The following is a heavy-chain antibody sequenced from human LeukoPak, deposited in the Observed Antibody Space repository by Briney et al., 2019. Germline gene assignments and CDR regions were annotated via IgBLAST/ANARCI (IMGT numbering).Heavy chain of an antibody. CDR3: ARGGVVDWFDP. V-gene: IGHV1-69*05. Sequence: EASVKVSCKASGGTFISYAISWVRQAPGQGLEWMGGIIPIFGTANYAQKFQGRVTITTDESTSTAYMELSSLRSEDTAVYYCARGGVVDWFDPWGQGTLVTVSS. D-gene: IGHD2-15*01. CDR2: IIPIFGTA. J-gene: IGHJ5*02. CDR1: GGTFISYA.